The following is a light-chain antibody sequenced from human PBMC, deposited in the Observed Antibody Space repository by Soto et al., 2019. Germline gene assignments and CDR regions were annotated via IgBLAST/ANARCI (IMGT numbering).Light chain of an antibody. V-gene: IGKV1-5*01. Sequence: DIQMTQSPSTLSASVGDRVTITCRARQTISIWLAWYQQKPGKAPKLLIYDASILESGVPSRFSGSGSGTEFTLTISSLQPYDFATYYCQQYNSYRTFDQGTKVEIK. J-gene: IGKJ1*01. CDR1: QTISIW. CDR2: DAS. CDR3: QQYNSYRT.